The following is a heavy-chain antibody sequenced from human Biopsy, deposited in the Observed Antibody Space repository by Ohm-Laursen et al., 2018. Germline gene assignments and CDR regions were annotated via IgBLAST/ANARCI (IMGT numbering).Heavy chain of an antibody. CDR1: TGTFNSYG. CDR3: ATKLTGYFHH. CDR2: IIPILRTT. V-gene: IGHV1-69*11. J-gene: IGHJ1*01. D-gene: IGHD3-9*01. Sequence: SSVKVSCNAPTGTFNSYGIIWVRQAPGQGLEWMGRIIPILRTTAYAQTFLGRVTITADSPTSTATMELRSLRSDDTAVYYCATKLTGYFHHWGQGTLVIVSS.